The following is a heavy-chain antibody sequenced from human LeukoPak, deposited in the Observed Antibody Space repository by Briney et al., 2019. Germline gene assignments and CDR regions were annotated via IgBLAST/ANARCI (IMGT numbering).Heavy chain of an antibody. CDR3: AKDGVVYSPNFFTY. V-gene: IGHV3-23*01. CDR1: GSTFRNYA. CDR2: ITGSGGGT. Sequence: GGSLRLSCAPSGSTFRNYAMSWVRQAPGKGLEWVSGITGSGGGTYYADSVKGRCTISRDNSKKTLYLQMNSLRAEDTAVYYCAKDGVVYSPNFFTYWGQATLVTVSS. D-gene: IGHD3-3*01. J-gene: IGHJ4*02.